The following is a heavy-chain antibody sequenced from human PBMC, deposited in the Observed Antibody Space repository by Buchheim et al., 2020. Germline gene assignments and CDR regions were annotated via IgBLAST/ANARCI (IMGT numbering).Heavy chain of an antibody. CDR2: ITGSGGNT. Sequence: EVQLLESGGNLVQPGGSLRLSCAASGFTFSSHAMSWVRQAPGKGLEWVANITGSGGNTSYADSVKGRFTISRDNSKNTLYLQMNSLRVEDTAVYYCAKGLATSARLYWTDDYWGQGTL. D-gene: IGHD2-15*01. V-gene: IGHV3-23*01. J-gene: IGHJ4*02. CDR3: AKGLATSARLYWTDDY. CDR1: GFTFSSHA.